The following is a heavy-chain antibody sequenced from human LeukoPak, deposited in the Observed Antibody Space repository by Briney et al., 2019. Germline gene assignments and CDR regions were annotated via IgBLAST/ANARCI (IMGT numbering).Heavy chain of an antibody. D-gene: IGHD4-17*01. V-gene: IGHV1-2*02. CDR3: ARDNGDYWFDY. Sequence: ASVKVSFTSSGYTFTGYYMHWVRQAPGQGLEWMGWINPNSGGTNYAQKFQGRVTMTRDTSISTAYMELTRLRSDDTAVYYCARDNGDYWFDYWGQGTLVTVSS. CDR1: GYTFTGYY. CDR2: INPNSGGT. J-gene: IGHJ4*02.